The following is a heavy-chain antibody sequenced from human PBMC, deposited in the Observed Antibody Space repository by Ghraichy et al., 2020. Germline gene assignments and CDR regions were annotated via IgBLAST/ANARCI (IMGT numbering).Heavy chain of an antibody. D-gene: IGHD3-16*01. CDR3: AYLMKLGTNRFDP. J-gene: IGHJ5*02. CDR2: IYWDDHK. CDR1: GFSLITSGVG. Sequence: SGPTLVKPTQTLTLTCTFSGFSLITSGVGVGWIRQPPGKDLEWLALIYWDDHKDYSPCLKTRLTITKDTSKNQVVLTRSNVDPVDTGTYYCAYLMKLGTNRFDPWGEGTLVTVSS. V-gene: IGHV2-5*02.